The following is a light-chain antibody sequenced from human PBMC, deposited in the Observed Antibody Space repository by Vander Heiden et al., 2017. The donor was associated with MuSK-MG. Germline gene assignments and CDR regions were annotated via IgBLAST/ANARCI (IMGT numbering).Light chain of an antibody. CDR2: AAS. J-gene: IGKJ1*01. V-gene: IGKV1-39*01. CDR1: QSVSSF. CDR3: QQTFNIPRT. Sequence: DIQMTQSPSSLSAFVGDRVTITCRAGQSVSSFLNWYQQKPGKAPKLLIYAASSVQRGVPSRFTGSGSGTDFTLTISSLQSEDFATYYCQQTFNIPRTFGQETKVEIK.